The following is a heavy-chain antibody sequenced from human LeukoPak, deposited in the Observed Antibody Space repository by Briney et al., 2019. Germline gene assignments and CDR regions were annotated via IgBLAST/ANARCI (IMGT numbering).Heavy chain of an antibody. D-gene: IGHD2-15*01. V-gene: IGHV4-59*10. J-gene: IGHJ4*02. CDR3: ARLSADSSRSRGFDY. Sequence: MASGTLSLTCAVYGGSFSSYYWTWIRQPAGKGLEWIGRIYTSGSTNYNPSLKSRVAMSVDTSKNQFSLKLSSVTVADTAVYYCARLSADSSRSRGFDYWGQGTLVTVSS. CDR2: IYTSGST. CDR1: GGSFSSYY.